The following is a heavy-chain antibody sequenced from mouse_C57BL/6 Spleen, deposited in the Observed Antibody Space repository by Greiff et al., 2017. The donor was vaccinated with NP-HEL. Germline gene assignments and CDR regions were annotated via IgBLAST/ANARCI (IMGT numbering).Heavy chain of an antibody. J-gene: IGHJ4*01. CDR3: ARCDYDYEGAMDY. V-gene: IGHV1-81*01. CDR1: GYTFTSYG. CDR2: IYPRSGNT. D-gene: IGHD2-4*01. Sequence: QVQLKESGAELARPGASVKLSCKASGYTFTSYGISWVKQRTGQGLEWIGEIYPRSGNTYYNEKFKGKATLTADKSSSTAYMELRSLTSEDSAVYFCARCDYDYEGAMDYWGQGTSVTVSS.